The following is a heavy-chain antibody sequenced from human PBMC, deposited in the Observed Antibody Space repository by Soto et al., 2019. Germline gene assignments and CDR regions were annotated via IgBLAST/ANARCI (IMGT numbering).Heavy chain of an antibody. J-gene: IGHJ4*02. Sequence: QITLKESGPTLVKPTQTLTLTCTFSGFSLSTSGVGVGWIRQPPGKALEWLALIYWNDDKRYRQSLKSRITITKHTGKNQVVLTMININPVDTATYYCAHNRYDSRGYNPVDYWVQGTLVTVYS. V-gene: IGHV2-5*01. D-gene: IGHD3-22*01. CDR2: IYWNDDK. CDR3: AHNRYDSRGYNPVDY. CDR1: GFSLSTSGVG.